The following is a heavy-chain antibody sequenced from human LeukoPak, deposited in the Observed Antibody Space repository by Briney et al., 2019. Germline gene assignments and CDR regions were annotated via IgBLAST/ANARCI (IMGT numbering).Heavy chain of an antibody. V-gene: IGHV4-61*01. CDR2: ISYSGST. CDR1: GGSINSGSYY. D-gene: IGHD1-26*01. CDR3: ARGEWELGYYMDV. J-gene: IGHJ6*03. Sequence: SQTLSLTCTVSGGSINSGSYYWSWIRQPPGKGLEWIGYISYSGSTNYIPSLKSRVTISVDTSKNQFSLKLNSVTAADTAVYYCARGEWELGYYMDVWGKGTTVTISS.